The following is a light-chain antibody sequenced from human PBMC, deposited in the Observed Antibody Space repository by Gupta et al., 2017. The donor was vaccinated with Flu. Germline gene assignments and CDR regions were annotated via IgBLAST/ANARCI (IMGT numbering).Light chain of an antibody. CDR3: QQYHNLPRT. Sequence: DLQVTQSPSSLSASVGDRVTITCRASHDSNNYLSWYQQKPGKAPKLLIYAASNVEPGVPSRFSGSGSGTQFTFTISSLQPGDVATYYCQQYHNLPRTFGQGTKVEI. J-gene: IGKJ2*01. CDR1: HDSNNY. CDR2: AAS. V-gene: IGKV1-33*01.